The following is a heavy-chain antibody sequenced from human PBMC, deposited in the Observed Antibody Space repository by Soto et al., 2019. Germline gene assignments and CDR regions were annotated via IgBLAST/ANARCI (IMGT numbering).Heavy chain of an antibody. CDR1: GFTFSSYW. V-gene: IGHV3-7*05. CDR2: IKQDGSEK. Sequence: GGSLRLSCAASGFTFSSYWMSWVRQAPGKGLEWMANIKQDGSEKYYVDSVKGRFTISRDNAKNSLYLQMNSLRAEDTAVYYCARDSGLLYYYGMDVSGQGTTVTVSS. J-gene: IGHJ6*02. CDR3: ARDSGLLYYYGMDV. D-gene: IGHD3-10*01.